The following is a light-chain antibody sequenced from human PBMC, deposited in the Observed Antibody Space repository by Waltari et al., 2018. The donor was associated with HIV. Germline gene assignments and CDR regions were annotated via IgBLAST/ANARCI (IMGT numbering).Light chain of an antibody. Sequence: EILMTQSPDTLSVSPGETATLSCRASQGVNINLAWYQQKPGQAPRLLIYSASTRATGIPARFSGSGSGTEFTLTITSLQSEDFTIYYCQQYNNWPYTFARGTKLEI. CDR3: QQYNNWPYT. J-gene: IGKJ2*01. V-gene: IGKV3-15*01. CDR2: SAS. CDR1: QGVNIN.